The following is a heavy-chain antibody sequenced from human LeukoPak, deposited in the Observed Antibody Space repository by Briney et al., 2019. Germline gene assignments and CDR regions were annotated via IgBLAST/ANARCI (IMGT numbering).Heavy chain of an antibody. D-gene: IGHD1-26*01. J-gene: IGHJ4*02. V-gene: IGHV3-7*01. CDR3: ARDLNIVGATWSDY. CDR2: IKRDGSEK. CDR1: GFTFSSYW. Sequence: PGGSLRLSCAASGFTFSSYWMSWVRQAPGKGLEWVANIKRDGSEKYYVDSVKGRFTISRDNAKNSLYLQMNSLRAEDTAVYYCARDLNIVGATWSDYWGQGTLVTVSS.